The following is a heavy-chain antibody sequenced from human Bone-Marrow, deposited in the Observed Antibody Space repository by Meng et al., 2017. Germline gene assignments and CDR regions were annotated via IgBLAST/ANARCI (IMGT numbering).Heavy chain of an antibody. Sequence: QVQLKQLVAGLLKASGTPSLTCAVYGGSFSGYYWSSIRPPQGKGLEWIGEINHSGSTNYNPSLKSRVTISVDTSKNQFSLKLSSVTAADTAVYYCARGLRAARPLLFGYWGQGTLVTVSS. D-gene: IGHD6-6*01. CDR1: GGSFSGYY. V-gene: IGHV4-34*01. CDR3: ARGLRAARPLLFGY. CDR2: INHSGST. J-gene: IGHJ4*02.